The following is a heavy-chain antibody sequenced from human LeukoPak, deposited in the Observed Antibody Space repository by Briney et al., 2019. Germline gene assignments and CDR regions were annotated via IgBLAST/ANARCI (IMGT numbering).Heavy chain of an antibody. CDR2: TSSSGGST. J-gene: IGHJ3*02. Sequence: GGSLRRSCAASRFTFSSYAMIWVRHAPGNGLKWVSATSSSGGSTYYADSVKGRFTISRDNSKNTLYLQMNSLRAEDTAVYCCAKDGGSGSYGAFDIWGEGTMVTVSS. V-gene: IGHV3-23*01. CDR1: RFTFSSYA. D-gene: IGHD3-10*01. CDR3: AKDGGSGSYGAFDI.